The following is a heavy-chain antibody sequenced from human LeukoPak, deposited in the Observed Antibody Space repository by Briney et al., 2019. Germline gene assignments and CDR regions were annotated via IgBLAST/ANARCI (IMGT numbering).Heavy chain of an antibody. CDR3: AREWGRIAVAGGPGY. V-gene: IGHV3-33*01. J-gene: IGHJ4*02. CDR2: IWYDGQTK. Sequence: GGSLRLSCEASGFIFSNYGMHWVRQAPGKGLEWLALIWYDGQTKFYADSVKGRFTISRDNSGNNLFLHMTSLRVEDTAVYYCAREWGRIAVAGGPGYWGQGALVTVSS. CDR1: GFIFSNYG. D-gene: IGHD6-19*01.